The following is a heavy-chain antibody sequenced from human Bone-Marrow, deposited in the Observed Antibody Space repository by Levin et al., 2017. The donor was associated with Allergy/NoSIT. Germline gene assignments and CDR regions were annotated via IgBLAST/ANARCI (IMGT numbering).Heavy chain of an antibody. J-gene: IGHJ6*03. Sequence: GESLKISCAASGFTFSSYAMSWVRQAPGKGLEWVSAISGSGGSTYYADSVKGRFTISRDNSKNTLYLQMNSLRAEDTAVYYCAKWTNVDTAMVIHYYYDYMDVWGKGTTVTVSS. CDR2: ISGSGGST. CDR3: AKWTNVDTAMVIHYYYDYMDV. D-gene: IGHD5-18*01. CDR1: GFTFSSYA. V-gene: IGHV3-23*01.